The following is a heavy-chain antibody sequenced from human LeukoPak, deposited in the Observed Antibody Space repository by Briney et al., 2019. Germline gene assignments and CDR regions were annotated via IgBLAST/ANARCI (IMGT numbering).Heavy chain of an antibody. CDR1: GGTFSSYA. J-gene: IGHJ4*02. CDR2: INPNSGGT. CDR3: ARSQDQIDY. Sequence: ASVKVSCKASGGTFSSYAISWVRQAPGQGLEWMGWINPNSGGTNYAQKFQGRVTMTRDTSISTAYMELSRLRSDDTAVYYCARSQDQIDYWGQGTLVTVSS. V-gene: IGHV1-2*02.